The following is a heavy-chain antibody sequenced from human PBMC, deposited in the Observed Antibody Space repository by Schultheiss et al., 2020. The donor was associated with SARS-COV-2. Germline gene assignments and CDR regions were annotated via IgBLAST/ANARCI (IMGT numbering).Heavy chain of an antibody. V-gene: IGHV3-48*01. CDR2: ISSSGSTI. J-gene: IGHJ4*02. D-gene: IGHD2-2*02. CDR3: AGGCSSTSCYIFDY. Sequence: GGSLRLSCAASGFNFSSYWMHWVRQAPGKGLEWVSYISSSGSTIYYADSVKGRFTISRDNSKNTLYLQMNSLRAEDTAVYYCAGGCSSTSCYIFDYWGQGTLVTVSS. CDR1: GFNFSSYW.